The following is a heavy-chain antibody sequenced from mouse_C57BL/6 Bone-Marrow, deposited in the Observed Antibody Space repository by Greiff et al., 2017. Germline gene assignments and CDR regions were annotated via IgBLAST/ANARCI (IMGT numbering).Heavy chain of an antibody. CDR2: IHPKSGST. CDR1: GYTFTSYW. D-gene: IGHD2-4*01. J-gene: IGHJ4*01. Sequence: QVQLQQSGAELVKPGASVKLSCKASGYTFTSYWMHWVKQRPGQGLEWIGMIHPKSGSTNYNEKFKSKATLTVDKSSSTAYMQLSSLTSEDSAVYYCARRVYYDHYYAMDYWGQGTSVTVSS. V-gene: IGHV1-64*01. CDR3: ARRVYYDHYYAMDY.